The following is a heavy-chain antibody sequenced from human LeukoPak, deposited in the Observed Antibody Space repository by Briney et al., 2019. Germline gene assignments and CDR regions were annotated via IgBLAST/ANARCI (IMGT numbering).Heavy chain of an antibody. CDR2: ISGSGGST. Sequence: GGSLRLSCAASGFTFSSYAMSWVRQAPGKGLEWVSAISGSGGSTYYADSVKGRFTISRDNSKNTLYLQMNSPRAEDTAVYYCAKAPPPYYYGSGSYYNGPGDYWGQGTLVTVSS. CDR1: GFTFSSYA. D-gene: IGHD3-10*01. J-gene: IGHJ4*02. CDR3: AKAPPPYYYGSGSYYNGPGDY. V-gene: IGHV3-23*01.